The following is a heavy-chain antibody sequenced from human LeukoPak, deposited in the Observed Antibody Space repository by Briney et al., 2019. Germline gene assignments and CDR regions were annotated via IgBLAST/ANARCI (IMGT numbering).Heavy chain of an antibody. CDR2: INHSGST. J-gene: IGHJ4*02. CDR1: GGSFSGFH. CDR3: ARVVGTVTMYFDY. Sequence: SETLSLTCAVYGGSFSGFHWNWIRQPPGKGLEWIGDINHSGSTHYNPSLTSRVTISVDPSKNQFSLNLTSVTAADTAVYYCARVVGTVTMYFDYWGQGTLVTVSS. D-gene: IGHD4-17*01. V-gene: IGHV4-34*01.